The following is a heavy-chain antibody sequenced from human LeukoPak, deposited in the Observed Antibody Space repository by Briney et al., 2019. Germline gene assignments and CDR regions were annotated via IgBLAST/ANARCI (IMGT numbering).Heavy chain of an antibody. CDR3: AKTHGYFDQ. CDR1: GFTFSSYA. V-gene: IGHV3-23*01. Sequence: GGSLRLSCAASGFTFSSYAMSWVRQTPAKGLEWVSAISGSGETTYYSDFVKGRFTISRDNSKNTLFLQMNSLRVEDAAMYYCAKTHGYFDQWGQGTLVAVSS. D-gene: IGHD3-22*01. CDR2: ISGSGETT. J-gene: IGHJ4*02.